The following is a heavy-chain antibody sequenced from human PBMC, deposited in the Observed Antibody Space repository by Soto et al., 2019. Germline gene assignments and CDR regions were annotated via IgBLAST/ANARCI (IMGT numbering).Heavy chain of an antibody. CDR3: ARTNGDQYYFDY. J-gene: IGHJ4*02. CDR2: IYYSGST. CDR1: GGSISSSSYY. Sequence: QLQLQESGPGLVKPSETLSLTCTVSGGSISSSSYYWGWIRQPPGKGLEWIGSIYYSGSTYYNPSIKSRVTISVDTSKNQFSLKLSSVTAADTAVYYCARTNGDQYYFDYWGQGTLVTVSS. D-gene: IGHD4-17*01. V-gene: IGHV4-39*01.